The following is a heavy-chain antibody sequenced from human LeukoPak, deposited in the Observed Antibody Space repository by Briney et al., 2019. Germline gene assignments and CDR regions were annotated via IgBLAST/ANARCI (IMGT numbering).Heavy chain of an antibody. V-gene: IGHV3-48*01. J-gene: IGHJ2*01. CDR1: GFTFNDYD. Sequence: GGSLRLSCAASGFTFNDYDMHWVRQAPGKGLEWVSFITGSGVTTSYADSVKGRFTISKDSAKHSLFLQMNSLRAEDTAVYYCARQGGGVWYFDLWGRGTLVTVSS. CDR2: ITGSGVTT. D-gene: IGHD2-15*01. CDR3: ARQGGGVWYFDL.